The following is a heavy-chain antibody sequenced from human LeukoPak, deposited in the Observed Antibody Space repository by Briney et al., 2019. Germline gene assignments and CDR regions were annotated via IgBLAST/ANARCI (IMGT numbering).Heavy chain of an antibody. D-gene: IGHD3-16*01. CDR2: MLYSGAT. Sequence: SETLSLTCTVSGGSVSHNSYYWAWIRQPPGKGLEWIGNMLYSGATSYSPSLKSRVTMSVDTSKSQFSLQLSSVTAADTAVYYCARLSHMIVYFFDYWGQGTLVTVSS. J-gene: IGHJ4*02. CDR3: ARLSHMIVYFFDY. V-gene: IGHV4-39*01. CDR1: GGSVSHNSYY.